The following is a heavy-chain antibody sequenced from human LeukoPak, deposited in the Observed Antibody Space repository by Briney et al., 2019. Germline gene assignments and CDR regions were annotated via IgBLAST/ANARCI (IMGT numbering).Heavy chain of an antibody. J-gene: IGHJ5*02. D-gene: IGHD3-16*01. V-gene: IGHV3-7*01. CDR3: TRGLGEHGGVSDR. CDR2: IKHDGSEQ. CDR1: GFIFTSNR. Sequence: GGSLRLSCAASGFIFTSNRMNWVRQAPGKGLEWVANIKHDGSEQIYVDSVKGRFTISRDNAKDSVYLQMNSLRAEDTAVYYCTRGLGEHGGVSDRWGQGTLVIVAS.